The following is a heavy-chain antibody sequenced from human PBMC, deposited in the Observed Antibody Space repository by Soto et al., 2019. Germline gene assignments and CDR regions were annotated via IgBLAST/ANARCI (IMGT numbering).Heavy chain of an antibody. CDR2: ISSSGSTI. CDR1: GFTFSSYS. D-gene: IGHD5-12*01. Sequence: EVQLVESGGGLVKPGGSLRLSCAASGFTFSSYSMNWVRQAPGKGLEWVSSISSSGSTIYYADSVKGRFTISRDNAKNSLYLQMNSLRAEDTAAYYCAASGYDYWGLLAAFDIWGQGTMVTVSS. J-gene: IGHJ3*02. V-gene: IGHV3-21*01. CDR3: AASGYDYWGLLAAFDI.